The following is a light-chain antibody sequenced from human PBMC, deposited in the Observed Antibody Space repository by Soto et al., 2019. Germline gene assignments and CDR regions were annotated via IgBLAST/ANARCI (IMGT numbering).Light chain of an antibody. CDR1: QSISSW. CDR3: QQYNSYSWT. CDR2: DAS. V-gene: IGKV1-5*01. Sequence: EIQITQSPSTLSASVGDRVTITCRASQSISSWLAWYQQKPGKAPKLLIYDASSLESGVPSRFSGSGSGTEFTLTISSLQPDDFATYYCQQYNSYSWTFGQGTKVDI. J-gene: IGKJ1*01.